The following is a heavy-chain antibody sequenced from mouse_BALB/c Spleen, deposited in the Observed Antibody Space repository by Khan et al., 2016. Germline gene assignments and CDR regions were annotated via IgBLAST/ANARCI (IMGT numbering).Heavy chain of an antibody. V-gene: IGHV4-1*02. CDR1: GFDFSRYW. D-gene: IGHD2-1*01. CDR2: INPDSSTI. CDR3: ARPDGNPGGFAY. J-gene: IGHJ3*01. Sequence: EVKLLESGGGLVQPGGSLKLSCAASGFDFSRYWMSWVRQAPGKGLEWIGEINPDSSTINYTPSLKDKFIISRDNANNTLYLQMHKVRSEVTALYYCARPDGNPGGFAYWGQGTLVTVSA.